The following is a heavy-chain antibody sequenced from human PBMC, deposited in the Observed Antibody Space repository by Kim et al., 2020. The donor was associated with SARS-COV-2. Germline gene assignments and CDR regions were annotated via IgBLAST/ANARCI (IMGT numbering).Heavy chain of an antibody. V-gene: IGHV4-34*01. D-gene: IGHD6-13*01. J-gene: IGHJ6*01. CDR1: GGSFSGYY. CDR2: INHSGST. CDR3: ARGLGAAGTGIYYYYYYG. Sequence: SETLSLTCAVYGGSFSGYYWSWIRQPPGKGLEWIGEINHSGSTNYNPSLKSRVTISVDTSKNQFSLKLSSVTAADTAVYYCARGLGAAGTGIYYYYYYG.